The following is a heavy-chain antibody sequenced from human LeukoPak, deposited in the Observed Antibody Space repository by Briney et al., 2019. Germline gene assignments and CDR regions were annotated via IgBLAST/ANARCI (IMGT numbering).Heavy chain of an antibody. D-gene: IGHD4-17*01. CDR1: GGSFSGYY. V-gene: IGHV4-34*01. Sequence: SETLSLTCAVYGGSFSGYYWSWIRQPPGKGLEWIGETNHSGSTNYNPSLKSRVTISVDTSKNQFSLKLSSVTAADTAVYYCARIAVYGDCRVDYWGQGTLVTVSS. CDR2: TNHSGST. J-gene: IGHJ4*02. CDR3: ARIAVYGDCRVDY.